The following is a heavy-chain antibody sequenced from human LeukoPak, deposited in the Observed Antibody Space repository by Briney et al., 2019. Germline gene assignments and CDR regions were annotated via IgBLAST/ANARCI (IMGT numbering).Heavy chain of an antibody. CDR2: IYYSGNT. V-gene: IGHV4-59*01. J-gene: IGHJ6*02. D-gene: IGHD1-26*01. CDR1: GASISSYH. CDR3: ARANGTYADYGMDV. Sequence: SETLSLTCTVSGASISSYHWNWIRQPPGKGLEWIGYIYYSGNTNYNPSLKSRVTISVDTSKKKFSLKLSSVTAADTAVYYCARANGTYADYGMDVWGQGTTVTVSS.